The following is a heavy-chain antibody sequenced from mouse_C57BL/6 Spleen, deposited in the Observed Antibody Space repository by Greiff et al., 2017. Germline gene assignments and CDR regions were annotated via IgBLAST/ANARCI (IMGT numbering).Heavy chain of an antibody. CDR2: IHPNSGST. D-gene: IGHD4-1*01. Sequence: VQLQQPGAELVKPGASVKLSCKASGHTFTSYWMHWVKQRPGQGLEWIGMIHPNSGSTNYNEKFKSKATLTVDKSSSTAYMQLSSLTSEDSAVYYCARTDWDWYFDVWGTGTTVTVSS. CDR1: GHTFTSYW. J-gene: IGHJ1*03. CDR3: ARTDWDWYFDV. V-gene: IGHV1-64*01.